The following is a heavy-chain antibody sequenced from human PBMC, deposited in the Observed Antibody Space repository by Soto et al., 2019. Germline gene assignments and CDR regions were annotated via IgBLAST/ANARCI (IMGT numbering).Heavy chain of an antibody. V-gene: IGHV1-18*01. CDR1: GYTFTNYG. CDR2: VSAYNGER. Sequence: QVPLVQSGAEVKKPGASVKVSCKASGYTFTNYGINWVRQAPGQGLEWLGWVSAYNGERRYAQRVQARVIMTTDTSTTTAYMELGSLRSDDTAVYYCSRGTSIPASGDYWGQGTLVTVSS. D-gene: IGHD6-6*01. J-gene: IGHJ4*01. CDR3: SRGTSIPASGDY.